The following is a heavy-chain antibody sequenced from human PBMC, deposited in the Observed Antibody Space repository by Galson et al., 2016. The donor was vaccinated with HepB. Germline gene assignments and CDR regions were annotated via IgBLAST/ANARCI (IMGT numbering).Heavy chain of an antibody. V-gene: IGHV1-18*01. D-gene: IGHD2-21*02. CDR2: ISAYNGNT. Sequence: SVKVSCKASNYDFTMFGITWVRQAPGQGFEWMGWISAYNGNTNYAQKFQGRVTMTTDISTSIAYMELRSLRSDDTAVYYCVKDNIGVVTSFEFWGQGTLVTVSS. J-gene: IGHJ4*02. CDR1: NYDFTMFG. CDR3: VKDNIGVVTSFEF.